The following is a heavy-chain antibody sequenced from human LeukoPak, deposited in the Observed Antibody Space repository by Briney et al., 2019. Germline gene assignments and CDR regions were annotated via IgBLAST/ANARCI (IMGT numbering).Heavy chain of an antibody. J-gene: IGHJ3*02. CDR2: ISNDGSNT. D-gene: IGHD3-10*01. Sequence: GGSLRLSCAASGFTFSSYCMHWVRQAPGKGLEWVAVISNDGSNTYYADSVKGRLTISRDNPKNTPYLQMNSLRAEDTAVYCCANGPYYSLIWGQGTMVTVSS. CDR1: GFTFSSYC. V-gene: IGHV3-30*18. CDR3: ANGPYYSLI.